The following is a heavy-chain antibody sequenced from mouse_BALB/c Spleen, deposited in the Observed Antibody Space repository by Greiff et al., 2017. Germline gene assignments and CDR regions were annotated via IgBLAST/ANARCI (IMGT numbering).Heavy chain of an antibody. CDR1: GYSITSDYA. CDR2: ISYSGST. CDR3: ARGDDGYYGFAY. J-gene: IGHJ3*01. V-gene: IGHV3-2*02. Sequence: EVQLQQSGPGLVKPSQSLSLTCTVTGYSITSDYAWNWIRQFPGNKLEWMGYISYSGSTSYNPSLKSRISITRDTSKNQFFLQLNSVTTEDTATYYCARGDDGYYGFAYWGQGTLVTVSA. D-gene: IGHD2-3*01.